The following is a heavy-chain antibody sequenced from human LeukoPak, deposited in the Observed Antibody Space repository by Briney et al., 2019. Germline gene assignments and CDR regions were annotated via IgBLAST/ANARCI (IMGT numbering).Heavy chain of an antibody. V-gene: IGHV1-46*01. CDR3: ARRGFIWFGELFDASFDY. J-gene: IGHJ4*02. CDR2: INPSGGST. CDR1: GYTFTSYY. Sequence: GASVKVSCKASGYTFTSYYMHWVRQAPGQGLEWMGVINPSGGSTSYAQKFQGRVTMTRDMSTSTVYMELRSLRSDDTAVYYCARRGFIWFGELFDASFDYWGQGTLVTVSS. D-gene: IGHD3-10*01.